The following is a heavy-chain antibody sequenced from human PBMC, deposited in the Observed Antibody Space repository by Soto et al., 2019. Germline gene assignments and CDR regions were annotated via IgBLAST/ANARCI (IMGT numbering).Heavy chain of an antibody. CDR2: ISGSGGST. Sequence: GGSLRLSCAASGFTFSSYAMSWVRQAPGKGLEWVSAISGSGGSTYYADSVKGRFTISRDNSKNTLYLQMNSLRAEDTAVYYCAKERISVYSSGWYPPTFDYWGQGTLVTVAS. CDR3: AKERISVYSSGWYPPTFDY. CDR1: GFTFSSYA. D-gene: IGHD6-19*01. J-gene: IGHJ4*02. V-gene: IGHV3-23*01.